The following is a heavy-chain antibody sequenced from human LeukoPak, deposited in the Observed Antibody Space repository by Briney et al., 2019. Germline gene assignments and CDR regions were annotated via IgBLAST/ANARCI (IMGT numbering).Heavy chain of an antibody. CDR1: GYTFTSYG. Sequence: ASVKVSCKASGYTFTSYGISWVRQAPGQGLEWMGWISAYNGNTNYAQKLQGRVTMTTDTSTSTAYMELRSLRSDDTAVYYCARGWLHVDTAMVENAFDIWGQGTMVTVSS. D-gene: IGHD5-18*01. J-gene: IGHJ3*02. V-gene: IGHV1-18*01. CDR2: ISAYNGNT. CDR3: ARGWLHVDTAMVENAFDI.